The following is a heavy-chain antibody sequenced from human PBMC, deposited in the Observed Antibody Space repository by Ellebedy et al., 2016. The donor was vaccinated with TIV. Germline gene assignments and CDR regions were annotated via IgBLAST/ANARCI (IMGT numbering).Heavy chain of an antibody. D-gene: IGHD6-19*01. CDR2: IKQDEGAK. CDR1: AFTFSNYW. Sequence: PGGSLRLSCAASAFTFSNYWMTWVRQAPGKGLEWVANIKQDEGAKYYVDSVKGRFTISRDNAKSSLYLQMNSLRAEDTAVYYCARGPRGLVREGIGYWGQGALVTVSS. CDR3: ARGPRGLVREGIGY. V-gene: IGHV3-7*03. J-gene: IGHJ4*02.